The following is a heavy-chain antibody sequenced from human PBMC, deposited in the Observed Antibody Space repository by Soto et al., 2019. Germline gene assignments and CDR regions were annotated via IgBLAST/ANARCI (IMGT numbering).Heavy chain of an antibody. Sequence: QVQLVESGGGVVQPGNSVRLSCAASGFTFSSYGMHWVRQAPGKGLEWVAVIWYDGNTEYYADSVKGRFTISRDNSKNTLYLQINSLTAEDTAVYYCARNKGNNGWSLRLELMFEFWGQGTLVTVSS. J-gene: IGHJ4*02. D-gene: IGHD6-19*01. CDR1: GFTFSSYG. CDR3: ARNKGNNGWSLRLELMFEF. V-gene: IGHV3-33*01. CDR2: IWYDGNTE.